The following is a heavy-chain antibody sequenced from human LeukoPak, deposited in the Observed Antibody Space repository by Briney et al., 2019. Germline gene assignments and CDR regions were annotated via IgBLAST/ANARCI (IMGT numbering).Heavy chain of an antibody. D-gene: IGHD6-6*01. CDR3: ASIAARPPYFDY. CDR2: INPNSGGT. J-gene: IGHJ4*02. CDR1: AYTFTGYY. Sequence: ASVKVSCKASAYTFTGYYMHWVRQAPGQGLEWMGWINPNSGGTNYAQKFQGRVTMTRDTSISTAYMELSRLRSDDTAVYYSASIAARPPYFDYWGQGTLVTVSS. V-gene: IGHV1-2*02.